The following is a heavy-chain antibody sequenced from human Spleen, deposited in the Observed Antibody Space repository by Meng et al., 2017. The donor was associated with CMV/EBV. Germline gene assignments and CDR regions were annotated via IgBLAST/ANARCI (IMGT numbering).Heavy chain of an antibody. D-gene: IGHD2-2*01. Sequence: SGYSFTSYWIAWVRQMPGKGLEWMGIIYPGDSDTTYSPSFQGQVTISSDKSISTTYLQWSSLKASDTAMYYCARQLDTRTWDNWLDPWGQGTLVTVSS. V-gene: IGHV5-51*01. CDR3: ARQLDTRTWDNWLDP. J-gene: IGHJ5*02. CDR2: IYPGDSDT. CDR1: GYSFTSYW.